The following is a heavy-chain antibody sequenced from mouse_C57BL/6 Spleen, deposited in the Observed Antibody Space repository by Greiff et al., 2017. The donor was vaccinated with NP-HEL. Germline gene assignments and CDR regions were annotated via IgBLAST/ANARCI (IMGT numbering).Heavy chain of an antibody. D-gene: IGHD2-14*01. CDR1: GFTFSSYA. Sequence: EVHLVESGEGLVKPGGSLKLSCAASGFTFSSYAMSWVRQTPEKRLEWVAYISSGGDYIYYADTVKGRFTISRDNARNTLYLQMSSLKSEDTAMYYCTRDRGAVAMDYWGQGTSVTVSS. V-gene: IGHV5-9-1*02. J-gene: IGHJ4*01. CDR2: ISSGGDYI. CDR3: TRDRGAVAMDY.